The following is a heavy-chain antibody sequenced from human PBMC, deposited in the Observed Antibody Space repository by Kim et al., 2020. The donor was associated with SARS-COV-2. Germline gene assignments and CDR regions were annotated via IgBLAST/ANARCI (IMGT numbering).Heavy chain of an antibody. CDR1: GFTFSSYW. CDR3: ARGNYHGMDV. CDR2: INSEGSST. Sequence: GGSLRLSCVASGFTFSSYWMHWVRQAPGKGLVWVSRINSEGSSTIYADFVKGRFTISRDNAKNTLYLQMDSLRAEDTAVYYCARGNYHGMDVWGQGTTVT. V-gene: IGHV3-74*01. D-gene: IGHD1-7*01. J-gene: IGHJ6*02.